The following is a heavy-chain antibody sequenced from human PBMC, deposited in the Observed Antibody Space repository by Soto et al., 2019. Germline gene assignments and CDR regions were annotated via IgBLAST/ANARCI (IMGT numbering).Heavy chain of an antibody. J-gene: IGHJ6*03. CDR2: ISAYNGNT. CDR3: ARVGPRDSGSYYYYYYYYMDV. Sequence: ASVKVSCKASGYTFTSYGISWVRQALGQGLEWMGWISAYNGNTNYAQKLQGRVTMTTDTSTSTAYMELRSLRSDDTAVYYCARVGPRDSGSYYYYYYYYMDVWGKGTTVTVSS. D-gene: IGHD1-26*01. CDR1: GYTFTSYG. V-gene: IGHV1-18*01.